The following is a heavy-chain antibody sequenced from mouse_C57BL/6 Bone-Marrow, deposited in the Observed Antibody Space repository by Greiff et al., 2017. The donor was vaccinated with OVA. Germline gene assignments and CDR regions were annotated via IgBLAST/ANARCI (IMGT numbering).Heavy chain of an antibody. CDR3: ASDYYGTQFAY. CDR2: IDPSDSYT. D-gene: IGHD1-1*01. J-gene: IGHJ3*01. V-gene: IGHV1-59*01. Sequence: VKLQESGAELVRPGTSVKLSCKASGYTFTSFWMHWVKQRPGQGLEWIGVIDPSDSYTNYNQKFKGKATLTVDTSSSTAYMQLSSLTSEDSAVYYCASDYYGTQFAYWGQGTLVTVSA. CDR1: GYTFTSFW.